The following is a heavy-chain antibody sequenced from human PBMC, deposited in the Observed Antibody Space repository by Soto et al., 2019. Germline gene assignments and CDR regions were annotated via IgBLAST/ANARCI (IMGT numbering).Heavy chain of an antibody. J-gene: IGHJ6*02. D-gene: IGHD2-2*01. Sequence: QVQLVESGGGVVQPGRSLRLSCAASGFTFSSYAMHWVRQAPGKGLEWVAVISYDGSNKYYADSVKGRFTISRDNSKNTLYLQMNSLRAEDTAMYYCARALVVPAAMDHDRYYYYGMDVWGQGTTVTVSS. CDR1: GFTFSSYA. CDR2: ISYDGSNK. V-gene: IGHV3-30-3*01. CDR3: ARALVVPAAMDHDRYYYYGMDV.